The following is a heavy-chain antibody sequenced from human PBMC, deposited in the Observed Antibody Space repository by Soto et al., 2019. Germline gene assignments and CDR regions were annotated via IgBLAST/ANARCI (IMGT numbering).Heavy chain of an antibody. CDR1: GGSISSGGYY. D-gene: IGHD2-8*01. Sequence: SETLSLTCTVSGGSISSGGYYWSWIRQHPGKGLEWIGYIYYSGSTYYNPSLKSRVTISVDTSKNQFSLKLSSVTAADTAVYYCAREGKYCTNGVCYAPRASRGYYYYGMDVWAQGTTVTVS. CDR2: IYYSGST. CDR3: AREGKYCTNGVCYAPRASRGYYYYGMDV. V-gene: IGHV4-31*03. J-gene: IGHJ6*02.